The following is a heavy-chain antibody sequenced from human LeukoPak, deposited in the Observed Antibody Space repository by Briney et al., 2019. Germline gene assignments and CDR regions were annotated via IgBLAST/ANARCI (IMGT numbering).Heavy chain of an antibody. D-gene: IGHD3-10*01. CDR3: AREGRAQRGDFDY. CDR2: ITSSGTYT. V-gene: IGHV3-21*01. CDR1: GFTFSNYN. Sequence: PGGSLRFSCADSGFTFSNYNMNWVRQAPGKAMEWVSSITSSGTYTFYADSVKGRFTISRDNAKNSLYLQMDSLGPEDTAVYYCAREGRAQRGDFDYWGQGTLVTVSS. J-gene: IGHJ4*02.